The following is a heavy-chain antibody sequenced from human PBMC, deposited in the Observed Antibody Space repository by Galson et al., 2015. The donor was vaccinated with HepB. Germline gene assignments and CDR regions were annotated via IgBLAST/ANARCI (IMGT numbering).Heavy chain of an antibody. Sequence: SLRLSCAASGFTFSSYAMHWVRQAPGKGLEWVAVISYDGSNKYYADSVKGRFTVSRDNSKNTLYLQMNSLTAEETAVYYCAREGSPDDYLIPDYSDYWGQGTLVTVSS. V-gene: IGHV3-30-3*01. CDR3: AREGSPDDYLIPDYSDY. J-gene: IGHJ4*02. CDR1: GFTFSSYA. D-gene: IGHD4-11*01. CDR2: ISYDGSNK.